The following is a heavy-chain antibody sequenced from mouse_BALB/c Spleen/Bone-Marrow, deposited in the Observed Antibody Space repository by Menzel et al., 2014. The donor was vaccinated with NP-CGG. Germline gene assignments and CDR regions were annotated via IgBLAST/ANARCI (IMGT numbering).Heavy chain of an antibody. CDR2: IAPGSGST. J-gene: IGHJ2*01. D-gene: IGHD2-14*01. CDR3: AYYRYDVNY. CDR1: GYTFTSYW. Sequence: DLVKPGASVKLSCKASGYTFTSYWINWIKQRPGQGLEWIGRIAPGSGSTYYNEMFKGKAILTVDTSSSTAYIQLSSLSSEDSAVRFCAYYRYDVNYWGQGTTLTVSS. V-gene: IGHV1S41*01.